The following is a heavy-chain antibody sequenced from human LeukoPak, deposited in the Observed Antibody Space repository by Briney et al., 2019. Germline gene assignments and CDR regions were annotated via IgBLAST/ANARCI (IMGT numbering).Heavy chain of an antibody. CDR2: IYYSGST. CDR3: ARDYGDYAGGGWFDP. CDR1: GGSISSYY. Sequence: SDTLSLTCTVSGGSISSYYWSWIRQPPGKGLEWIGYIYYSGSTNYNPSLKSRVTISVDTSKNQFSLKLSSVTAADTAVYYCARDYGDYAGGGWFDPWGQGTLVTVSS. D-gene: IGHD4-17*01. V-gene: IGHV4-59*07. J-gene: IGHJ5*02.